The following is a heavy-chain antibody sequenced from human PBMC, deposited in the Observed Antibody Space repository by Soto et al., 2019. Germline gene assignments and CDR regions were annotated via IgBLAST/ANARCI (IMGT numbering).Heavy chain of an antibody. CDR2: IYHSGST. CDR1: GGSISSSNW. V-gene: IGHV4-4*02. Sequence: SETLSLTCAVSGGSISSSNWWSWVRQPPGKGLEWIGEIYHSGSTNYNPSLKSRVAMSVDTSKNQFSLKLSSVTAADMAVYYCAAAVARGWFDPWGQGTLVTVSS. J-gene: IGHJ5*02. D-gene: IGHD6-19*01. CDR3: AAAVARGWFDP.